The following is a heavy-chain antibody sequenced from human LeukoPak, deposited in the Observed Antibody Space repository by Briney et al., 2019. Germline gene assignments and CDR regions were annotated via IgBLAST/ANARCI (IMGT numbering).Heavy chain of an antibody. J-gene: IGHJ4*02. Sequence: PSETLSLTCTVSGGSINSYYWSWIRQPAGKGLEWIGRIYTSGSTNYNPSLKSRVTISLGKSKNQFSLHLSSVTAADTAVYYCARAPLRYCSGGSCYSDFDYWGRGTLVTVSS. D-gene: IGHD2-15*01. CDR2: IYTSGST. CDR3: ARAPLRYCSGGSCYSDFDY. V-gene: IGHV4-4*07. CDR1: GGSINSYY.